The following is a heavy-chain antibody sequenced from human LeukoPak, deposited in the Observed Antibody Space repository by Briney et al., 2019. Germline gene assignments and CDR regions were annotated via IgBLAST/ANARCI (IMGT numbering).Heavy chain of an antibody. D-gene: IGHD4-11*01. Sequence: PSETLSLTCTVSGGSVSSGTYYWSWIRQPPGKGLEWIGYIYYSGSTNYNPSLKSRVTISVDTSKNQFSLKLNSVTAADTAVYYCARDRVRGNSNPFFDYWGQGTLVTVSS. CDR1: GGSVSSGTYY. V-gene: IGHV4-61*01. J-gene: IGHJ4*02. CDR2: IYYSGST. CDR3: ARDRVRGNSNPFFDY.